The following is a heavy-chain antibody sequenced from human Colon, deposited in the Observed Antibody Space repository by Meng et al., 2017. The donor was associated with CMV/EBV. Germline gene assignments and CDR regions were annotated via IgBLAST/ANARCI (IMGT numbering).Heavy chain of an antibody. D-gene: IGHD6-13*01. CDR2: INPSGGST. Sequence: ASVKVSCKASGYTFTSYYMHWVRQAPGQGLEWMGIINPSGGSTSCAQKFQGRVTMTRDTSTSTVYMEVRSLRSEDTAVYYCARVYSSSWSGFDYWGQGTLVTVSS. CDR1: GYTFTSYY. V-gene: IGHV1-46*01. CDR3: ARVYSSSWSGFDY. J-gene: IGHJ4*02.